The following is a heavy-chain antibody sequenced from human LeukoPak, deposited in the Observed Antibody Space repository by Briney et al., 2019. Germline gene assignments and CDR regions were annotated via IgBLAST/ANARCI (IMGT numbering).Heavy chain of an antibody. CDR3: AREGWGYCSSTSCPIDY. CDR2: IIPIFGTA. J-gene: IGHJ4*02. CDR1: GGTFSSYA. D-gene: IGHD2-2*01. V-gene: IGHV1-69*05. Sequence: SVKVSCKASGGTFSSYAISSVRQAPGQGLEWMGRIIPIFGTANYAQKLQGRVTITTDESTSTAYMELSSLRSEDTAVYYCAREGWGYCSSTSCPIDYWGQGTLVTVSS.